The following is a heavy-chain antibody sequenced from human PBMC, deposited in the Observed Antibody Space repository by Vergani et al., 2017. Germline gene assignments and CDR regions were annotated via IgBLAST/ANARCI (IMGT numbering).Heavy chain of an antibody. CDR3: YTDYHDY. CDR1: GFSFSTYS. V-gene: IGHV3-21*04. CDR2: ISGRSNYI. D-gene: IGHD2-2*02. Sequence: EVQLQESGGGLVKPGGSLRVSCAASGFSFSTYSINWVRQAPGKGLEWVSSISGRSNYIYYADSLKGRFTISRDNSNNSVYLQMNSLRAEATAVYFCYTDYHDYWGQGTQVTVSS. J-gene: IGHJ4*02.